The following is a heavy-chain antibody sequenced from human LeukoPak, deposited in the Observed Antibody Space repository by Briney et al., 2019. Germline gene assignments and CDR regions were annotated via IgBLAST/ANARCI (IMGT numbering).Heavy chain of an antibody. Sequence: GASVKVSCKASGYTFTSNDVNWVRQATGQGLEWMGWMNPNSGNTGYAQKFQGRVTMTRNTSISTAYMELSSLRSEDTAVYYCARDSSSGEYYFDYWGQGTLVTVSS. J-gene: IGHJ4*02. CDR1: GYTFTSND. CDR2: MNPNSGNT. CDR3: ARDSSSGEYYFDY. V-gene: IGHV1-8*01. D-gene: IGHD6-13*01.